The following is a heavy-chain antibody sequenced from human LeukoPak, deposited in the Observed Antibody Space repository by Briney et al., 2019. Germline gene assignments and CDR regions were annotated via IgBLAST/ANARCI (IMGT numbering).Heavy chain of an antibody. CDR3: VRGGSKAAATFDY. J-gene: IGHJ4*02. Sequence: PSETLSLTCTVSGGSISGYYWSWIRQPAGKGLEWIGQIYSSGTTNYNPSLKSRVTMSADTSKNQFSLKLSSVTAADTAVYYCVRGGSKAAATFDYWGQGTLVTVSS. CDR1: GGSISGYY. V-gene: IGHV4-4*07. D-gene: IGHD2-15*01. CDR2: IYSSGTT.